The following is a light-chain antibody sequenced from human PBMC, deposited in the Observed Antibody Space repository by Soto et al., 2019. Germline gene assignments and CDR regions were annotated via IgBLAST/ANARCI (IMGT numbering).Light chain of an antibody. CDR3: TSWTTSTTMK. J-gene: IGLJ2*01. Sequence: QSVLTQPASVSGAPGQSITISCTGTSSDVGAYNYVSGYQQHPGKAPKLMIYDVNIRPSGVSNRFSGSTSGNTASLTISGLQAEDEADYYCTSWTTSTTMKFGGGTKLTVL. CDR1: SSDVGAYNY. V-gene: IGLV2-14*01. CDR2: DVN.